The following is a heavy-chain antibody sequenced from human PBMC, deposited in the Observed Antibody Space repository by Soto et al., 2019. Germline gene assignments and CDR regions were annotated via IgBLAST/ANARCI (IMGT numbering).Heavy chain of an antibody. J-gene: IGHJ4*02. D-gene: IGHD2-8*01. Sequence: QITLKESGPTLVKPTQTLTLTCTFSGFSLSTSGVGVGWIRQPPGKALEWLALIYWDDDKRYSPSLTSRLTITKDTSKNQVVLTMTNMDPVDTATYYCARVLMVYAWTTYFDYWGQGTLFTVSS. CDR3: ARVLMVYAWTTYFDY. V-gene: IGHV2-5*02. CDR1: GFSLSTSGVG. CDR2: IYWDDDK.